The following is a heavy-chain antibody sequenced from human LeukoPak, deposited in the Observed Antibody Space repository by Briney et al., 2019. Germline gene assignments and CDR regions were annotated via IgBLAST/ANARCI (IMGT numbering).Heavy chain of an antibody. CDR3: ARRPRMKAFDI. J-gene: IGHJ3*02. CDR2: INHSGST. CDR1: GGSFSGYY. D-gene: IGHD2-8*01. V-gene: IGHV4-34*01. Sequence: SETLSLTCAVYGGSFSGYYWSWIRQPPGKGLEWIGEINHSGSTNYNPSLKSRVTISVGTSKNQFSLKLSSVTAADTAVYYCARRPRMKAFDIWGQGTMVTVSS.